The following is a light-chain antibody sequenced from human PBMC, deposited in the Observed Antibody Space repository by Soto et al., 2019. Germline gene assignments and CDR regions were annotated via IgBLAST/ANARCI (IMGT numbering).Light chain of an antibody. CDR2: DVS. CDR3: SAFTGTPTL. V-gene: IGLV2-14*03. CDR1: SSDVGGNKY. J-gene: IGLJ1*01. Sequence: QSVLTQPASVSGSPGQSITISCTGTSSDVGGNKYVSWYQHYPGKAPKLMICDVSNRPSGVSNRFSGSKSGNTASLTISGLQAEDEADYYCSAFTGTPTLLGTGPRS.